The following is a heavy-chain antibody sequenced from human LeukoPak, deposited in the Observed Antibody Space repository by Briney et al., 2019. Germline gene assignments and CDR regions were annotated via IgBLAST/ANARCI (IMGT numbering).Heavy chain of an antibody. CDR3: ARGLGLPMVRGTFDY. J-gene: IGHJ4*02. CDR1: RGSFRGYY. V-gene: IGHV4-34*01. D-gene: IGHD3-10*01. CDR2: INQSVST. Sequence: LETLSLTSAVYRGSFRGYYWSWIPEPPRKGLEWSGEINQSVSTNYNPSPKSRVTISVDTSTNQFSLKLSSVTAADTAVYYCARGLGLPMVRGTFDYGGQGTLVTVSS.